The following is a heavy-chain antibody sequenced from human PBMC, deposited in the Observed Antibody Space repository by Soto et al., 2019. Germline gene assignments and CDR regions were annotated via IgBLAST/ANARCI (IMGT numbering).Heavy chain of an antibody. V-gene: IGHV1-69*12. CDR3: ALRVTLGRYYYYSGMDV. CDR1: GGTFSSYV. J-gene: IGHJ6*02. Sequence: QVQLVQSGTEVKKPGSSLKVSCKASGGTFSSYVISWVRQAPGQGLEWMGGIIPMFDKIKYAQKFQGRVTITADEPTSTAYMDLRSLRSEDTAVYYCALRVTLGRYYYYSGMDVWGQGTTVTVSS. CDR2: IIPMFDKI. D-gene: IGHD2-21*02.